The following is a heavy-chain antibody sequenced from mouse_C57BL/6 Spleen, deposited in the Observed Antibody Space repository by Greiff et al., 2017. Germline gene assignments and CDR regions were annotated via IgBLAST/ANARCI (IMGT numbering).Heavy chain of an antibody. Sequence: VQLQQSGPELVKPGASVKISCKASGYAFSSSWMNWVKQRPGKGLEWIGRIYPGDGDTNYNGKFKGKATLTADKSSSTAYMQLSSLTSEDSAVYFCAGYGNYVYAMDYWGQGTSVTVSS. V-gene: IGHV1-82*01. CDR1: GYAFSSSW. CDR3: AGYGNYVYAMDY. CDR2: IYPGDGDT. D-gene: IGHD2-10*02. J-gene: IGHJ4*01.